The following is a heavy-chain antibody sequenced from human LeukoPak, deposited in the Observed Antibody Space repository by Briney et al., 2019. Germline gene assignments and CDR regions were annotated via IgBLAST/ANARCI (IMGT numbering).Heavy chain of an antibody. CDR3: AKETVAAPPIDY. CDR1: GFTFSSYA. J-gene: IGHJ4*02. D-gene: IGHD6-19*01. Sequence: GGSLRLSCAASGFTFSSYAMSWVRQAPGKGLEWVSAISGSAYSTYYADSVKGRSTISRDNSRNTLYLQMNSLRAEDTAVYYCAKETVAAPPIDYWGQGTLVTVSS. CDR2: ISGSAYST. V-gene: IGHV3-23*01.